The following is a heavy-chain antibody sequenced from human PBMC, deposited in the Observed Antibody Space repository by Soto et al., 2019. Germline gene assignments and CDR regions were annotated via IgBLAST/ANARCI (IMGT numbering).Heavy chain of an antibody. CDR1: GGTFSSYA. V-gene: IGHV1-69*06. CDR3: ARSYGDYDYYYGMDV. J-gene: IGHJ6*02. D-gene: IGHD4-17*01. Sequence: ASVKVSCKASGGTFSSYAISWVRQAPGQGLEWMGGIIPIFGTANYAQKFQGRVTIAADKSTSTAYMELSSLRSENTAVYYCARSYGDYDYYYGMDVWGQGTTVTVSS. CDR2: IIPIFGTA.